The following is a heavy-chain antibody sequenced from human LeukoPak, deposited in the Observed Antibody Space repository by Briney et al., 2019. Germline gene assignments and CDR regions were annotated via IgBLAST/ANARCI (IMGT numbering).Heavy chain of an antibody. D-gene: IGHD2-2*01. V-gene: IGHV1-8*01. CDR2: MNPNSGNT. CDR1: GYTFTSYD. Sequence: ASVKVSCKASGYTFTSYDINWVRQATGQGLEWMGWMNPNSGNTGYAQKFQGRVTMTRNTSISTAYMELSSLRSEDTAVYCCARAPHQPGDAFDIWGQGTMVTVSS. J-gene: IGHJ3*02. CDR3: ARAPHQPGDAFDI.